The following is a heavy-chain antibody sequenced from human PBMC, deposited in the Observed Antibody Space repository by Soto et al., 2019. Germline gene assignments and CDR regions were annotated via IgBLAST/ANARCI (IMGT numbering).Heavy chain of an antibody. D-gene: IGHD6-13*01. Sequence: SETLSLTCTVSGTSISSSDYYWGWIRQPPGKGLEWITSIYYTGMTYYNPSLKSRFTISRDDAKNSLYLQMNSLRAEDTAVYYCAKDIEPPGLFFDYWGQGTLVTVS. V-gene: IGHV4-39*07. CDR2: IYYTGMT. CDR1: GTSISSSDYY. J-gene: IGHJ4*01. CDR3: AKDIEPPGLFFDY.